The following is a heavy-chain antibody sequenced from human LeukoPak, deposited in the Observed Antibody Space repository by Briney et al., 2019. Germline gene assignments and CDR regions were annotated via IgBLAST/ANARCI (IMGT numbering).Heavy chain of an antibody. CDR2: ISGSGGST. J-gene: IGHJ4*02. CDR1: GFTFSSYA. V-gene: IGHV3-23*01. D-gene: IGHD3-22*01. CDR3: ANLPGLGWLFIFDY. Sequence: AGSLRLSCAASGFTFSSYAMSWVRQAPGKGLEWVSAISGSGGSTYYADSVKGRFTISRDNSKNTLYLQMNSLRAEDTAVYYCANLPGLGWLFIFDYWGQGTLVTVSS.